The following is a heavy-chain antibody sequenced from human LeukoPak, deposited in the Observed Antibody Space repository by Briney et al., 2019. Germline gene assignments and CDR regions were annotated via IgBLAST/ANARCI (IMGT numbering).Heavy chain of an antibody. CDR3: TRATMVRGVITKQFDY. CDR2: IRSKANSYAT. D-gene: IGHD3-10*01. Sequence: PGGSLRLSCAASGFTFSGSAMHWVRHASGKGLEWVGRIRSKANSYATAYAASVKGRFTISRDDSKNTAYLQMNSLKTEDTAVYYCTRATMVRGVITKQFDYWGQGTLVTVSS. CDR1: GFTFSGSA. V-gene: IGHV3-73*01. J-gene: IGHJ4*02.